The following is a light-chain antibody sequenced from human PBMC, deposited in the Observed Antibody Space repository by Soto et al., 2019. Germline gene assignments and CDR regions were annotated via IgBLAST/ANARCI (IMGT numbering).Light chain of an antibody. CDR2: DAS. CDR3: QQYASSPLT. CDR1: QSVGRNY. V-gene: IGKV3-20*01. J-gene: IGKJ4*01. Sequence: EIVLTQSPGTLSVSPGERATLSCRASQSVGRNYLAWYQQKPGQAPRLLIYDASSRATGIPDRFSGSGSGTDFTLTNSRLEPEDFAVYYCQQYASSPLTFGGGTKVETK.